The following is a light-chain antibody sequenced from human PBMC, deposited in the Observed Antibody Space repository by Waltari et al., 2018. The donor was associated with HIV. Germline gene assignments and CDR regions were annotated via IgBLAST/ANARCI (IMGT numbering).Light chain of an antibody. Sequence: NFVLTQPHSVSESPGKTVIIPCTRSSGSIGSAYVQWYQQRPGSSPSTVIYAGYQRPSWVPDRFSGSVDSSSNAAALTISGLRSDDEADYYCQSYDGTNWVFGGGTKLTVL. CDR1: SGSIGSAY. CDR3: QSYDGTNWV. V-gene: IGLV6-57*01. CDR2: AGY. J-gene: IGLJ3*02.